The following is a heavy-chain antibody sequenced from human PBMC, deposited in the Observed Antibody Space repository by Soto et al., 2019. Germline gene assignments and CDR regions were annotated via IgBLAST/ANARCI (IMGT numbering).Heavy chain of an antibody. J-gene: IGHJ5*02. CDR2: SNHSGST. CDR3: ARGSGGYVWGSYRRNWFDP. D-gene: IGHD3-16*02. V-gene: IGHV4-34*01. Sequence: SKTLSLTCGIYGWPFSGYYCSWIRQPPGKSLECIGESNHSGSTNYNPSLKRRVTISVDTSKNQFSLKLSSVTAADTAVYYCARGSGGYVWGSYRRNWFDPWGQGTLVTVSS. CDR1: GWPFSGYY.